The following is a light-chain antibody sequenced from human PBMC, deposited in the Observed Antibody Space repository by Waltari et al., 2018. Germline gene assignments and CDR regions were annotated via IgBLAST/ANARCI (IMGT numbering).Light chain of an antibody. CDR1: QSVSNS. Sequence: EIVLTQSPDTLSLSPGERATLSCRASQSVSNSLAWFQQKPGQAPRLLIYGASSRATGIPGRFSGSGSVPDFTLTISSLESEDFAVYYCQQYSTWPQTFGQGTKVEI. V-gene: IGKV3-15*01. CDR2: GAS. J-gene: IGKJ1*01. CDR3: QQYSTWPQT.